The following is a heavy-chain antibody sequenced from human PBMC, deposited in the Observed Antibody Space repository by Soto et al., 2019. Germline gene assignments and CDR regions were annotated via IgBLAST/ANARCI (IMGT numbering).Heavy chain of an antibody. D-gene: IGHD6-6*01. J-gene: IGHJ5*01. Sequence: ASVKASCKASGYTFTSYGISWVRQAPGQGLEWMGWISAYNGNTNYAQKLQGRVTMTTDTSTSTAYMELRSLRSDDTAVYYCARPGGHSSSSGIFIFVWFYSWGQGTLVIVSS. CDR2: ISAYNGNT. CDR3: ARPGGHSSSSGIFIFVWFYS. CDR1: GYTFTSYG. V-gene: IGHV1-18*01.